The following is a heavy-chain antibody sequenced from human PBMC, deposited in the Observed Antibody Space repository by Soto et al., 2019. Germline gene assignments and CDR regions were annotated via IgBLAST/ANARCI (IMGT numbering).Heavy chain of an antibody. J-gene: IGHJ4*02. V-gene: IGHV3-30-3*01. CDR2: ISYDGSNK. D-gene: IGHD1-20*01. Sequence: GGSLRLSCAASGFTFSSYAMHWVRQAPGKGLEWVAVISYDGSNKYYADSVKGRFTISRDNSKNTLYLQMNSLRAEDTAVYYCASTKEYNLNRPLDYWGQGTMVTV. CDR1: GFTFSSYA. CDR3: ASTKEYNLNRPLDY.